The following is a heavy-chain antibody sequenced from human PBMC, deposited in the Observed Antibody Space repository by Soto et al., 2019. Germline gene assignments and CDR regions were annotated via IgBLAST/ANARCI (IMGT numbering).Heavy chain of an antibody. V-gene: IGHV4-34*01. CDR3: ARALSSIAARPFGGYNWFDP. D-gene: IGHD6-6*01. Sequence: NPSETLSLTCAVYGGSFSGYYWSWIRQPPGKGLEWIGEINHSGSTNYNPSLKSRVTISVDTSKNQFSLKLSSVTAADTAVYYCARALSSIAARPFGGYNWFDPWGQGTLVTVSS. CDR1: GGSFSGYY. CDR2: INHSGST. J-gene: IGHJ5*02.